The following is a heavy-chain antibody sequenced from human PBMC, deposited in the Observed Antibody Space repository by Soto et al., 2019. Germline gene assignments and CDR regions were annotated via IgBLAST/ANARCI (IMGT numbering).Heavy chain of an antibody. J-gene: IGHJ4*02. D-gene: IGHD3-9*01. CDR1: GYSFTNYW. V-gene: IGHV5-51*01. CDR2: IYPGDSDT. Sequence: GESLKISCKGSGYSFTNYWIGWVRQMPGKGLDCMGIIYPGDSDTRYSPSFQGQVTISADKSISTAYLQWSSLKASDTAIYYCVRHPYYDILTGPDYWGQGTLVTVS. CDR3: VRHPYYDILTGPDY.